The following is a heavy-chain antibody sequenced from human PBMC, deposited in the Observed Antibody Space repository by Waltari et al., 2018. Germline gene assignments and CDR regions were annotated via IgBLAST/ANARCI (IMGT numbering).Heavy chain of an antibody. J-gene: IGHJ4*02. D-gene: IGHD3-22*01. Sequence: QVHLVQSGAEVKKPGASVKVSCKASGYTFTNHAIHWVRQAPGHRLEWMGWINADKGNTIYSQEFHGRGTITRDTSATTVYMELSSLRSDDMAVYYCARASRRGYYYDSSGYFQEHYFDYWGQGALVTVSS. CDR1: GYTFTNHA. CDR3: ARASRRGYYYDSSGYFQEHYFDY. CDR2: INADKGNT. V-gene: IGHV1-3*03.